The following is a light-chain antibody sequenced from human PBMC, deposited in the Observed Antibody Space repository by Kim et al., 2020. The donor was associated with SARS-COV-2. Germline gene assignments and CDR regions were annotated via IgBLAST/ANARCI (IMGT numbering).Light chain of an antibody. CDR2: GAS. CDR3: QQYNNWPIT. CDR1: QSVSSK. Sequence: GSPGERATLSCRASQSVSSKLAWYQQKPGQAPRLLIYGASARATGIPARFSGSASGTEFTVTISSLQSEDFAVYYCQQYNNWPITFGQGTRLGIK. J-gene: IGKJ5*01. V-gene: IGKV3-15*01.